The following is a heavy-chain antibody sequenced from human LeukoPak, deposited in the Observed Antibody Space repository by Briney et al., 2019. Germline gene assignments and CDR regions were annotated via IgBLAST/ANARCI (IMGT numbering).Heavy chain of an antibody. CDR3: TTASRVVTAGKNWFDP. J-gene: IGHJ5*02. Sequence: GGSLRLSCAASGFTFSNAWMSWVRQAPGKGLEWVGRIKSKTDGGTTDYAAPVKGRFTISRDDSKNTLYLQMNSLKTEDTAVYYCTTASRVVTAGKNWFDPWGQGTLVTVSS. V-gene: IGHV3-15*01. CDR1: GFTFSNAW. CDR2: IKSKTDGGTT. D-gene: IGHD2-21*02.